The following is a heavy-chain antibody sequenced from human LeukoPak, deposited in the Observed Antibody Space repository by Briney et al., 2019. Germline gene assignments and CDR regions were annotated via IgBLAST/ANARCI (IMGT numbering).Heavy chain of an antibody. CDR1: GYTLSSNG. J-gene: IGHJ4*02. CDR3: ARGSGSDYDSSGYYLD. V-gene: IGHV1-18*04. D-gene: IGHD3-22*01. CDR2: ISPYNGDA. Sequence: ASVKVSCKASGYTLSSNGVNWVRQAPGQGLEWMGYISPYNGDADYAQKLQGRVTVTTDTSTSTAYMELRGLRSDDTAVYYCARGSGSDYDSSGYYLDWGQGTLVTVSS.